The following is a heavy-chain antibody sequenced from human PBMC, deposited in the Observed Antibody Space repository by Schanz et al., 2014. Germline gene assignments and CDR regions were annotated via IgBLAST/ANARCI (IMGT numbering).Heavy chain of an antibody. Sequence: EVQLLESGGGLVQPGGSLRLSCAASGFAFSSYGMNWLRQAPGKGLEWVSAINTGVNTYYADSVRGRFTISRDNSKNTLYLQMNSLRAEDTAAYYCAKGRFGELSAFDIWGQGTLXTVSS. CDR2: INTGVNT. CDR1: GFAFSSYG. J-gene: IGHJ4*02. D-gene: IGHD3-10*01. V-gene: IGHV3-23*01. CDR3: AKGRFGELSAFDI.